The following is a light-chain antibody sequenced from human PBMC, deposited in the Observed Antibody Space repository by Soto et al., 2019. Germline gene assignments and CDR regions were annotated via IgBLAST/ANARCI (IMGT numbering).Light chain of an antibody. V-gene: IGKV4-1*01. Sequence: DIVMTQSPDSLAVSLGERATINWKSSQSVLYSSNNKNYLAWYQQKPGQPPKLLIYWASTRESGVPDRFSGSGSGTDFTLTISSLQAEDVAVYYCQQYYSTPLTFGQRTKVEIK. CDR2: WAS. J-gene: IGKJ1*01. CDR1: QSVLYSSNNKNY. CDR3: QQYYSTPLT.